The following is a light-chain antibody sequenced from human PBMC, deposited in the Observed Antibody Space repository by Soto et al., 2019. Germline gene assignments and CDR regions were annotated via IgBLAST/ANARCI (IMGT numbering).Light chain of an antibody. J-gene: IGKJ3*01. V-gene: IGKV3-20*01. CDR2: GAS. CDR1: QSVSSH. CDR3: QQYGSSPLFT. Sequence: EIVLTQSPGTLSLSPGERATLSCRASQSVSSHLAWYQQKPGQAPRLLIYGASSRATGIPDRFSGSGSGTDFTLTISRLEPEDFAVYYCQQYGSSPLFTFGPGTKVDIK.